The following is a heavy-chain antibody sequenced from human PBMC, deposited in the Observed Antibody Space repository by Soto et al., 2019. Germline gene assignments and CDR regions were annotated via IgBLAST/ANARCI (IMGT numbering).Heavy chain of an antibody. V-gene: IGHV3-21*01. CDR1: GFTFSSYS. CDR2: ISSSSYI. D-gene: IGHD6-13*01. Sequence: GGSLRLSCAASGFTFSSYSMNWVRQAPGKGLEWVSSISSSSYIYYADSVKGRFTISRDNAKNSLYLQMNSLRAEDTAVYYCARNIYSSSPWYYGMDVWGQGTTVTVSS. CDR3: ARNIYSSSPWYYGMDV. J-gene: IGHJ6*02.